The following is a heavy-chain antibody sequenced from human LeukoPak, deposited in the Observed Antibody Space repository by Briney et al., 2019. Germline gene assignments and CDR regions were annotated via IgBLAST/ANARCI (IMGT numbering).Heavy chain of an antibody. J-gene: IGHJ4*02. V-gene: IGHV3-30-3*01. CDR2: ISYDGSSK. CDR3: AKGTGSSGWYVTKHYYFDY. Sequence: GGSLRLSCAASEFTFSNFAMHWVRQTPGKGLEWVALISYDGSSKYNEDSVKGRFTISRDDSKSTLFLQMNSLRAEDTAVYYCAKGTGSSGWYVTKHYYFDYWGQGTLVTVSS. D-gene: IGHD6-19*01. CDR1: EFTFSNFA.